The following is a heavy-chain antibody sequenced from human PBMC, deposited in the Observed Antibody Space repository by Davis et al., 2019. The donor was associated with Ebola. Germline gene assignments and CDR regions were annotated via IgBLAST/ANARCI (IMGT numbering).Heavy chain of an antibody. CDR2: IIPILGIA. CDR3: AKDTALDAFDI. V-gene: IGHV1-69*02. J-gene: IGHJ3*02. Sequence: AASVKVSCKASGGTFSSYTISWVRQAPGQGLEWMGRIIPILGIANYAQKFQGRVTITADKSTSTAYMELSSLRSEDKAVYYCAKDTALDAFDIWGQGTMVTVSS. D-gene: IGHD5-18*01. CDR1: GGTFSSYT.